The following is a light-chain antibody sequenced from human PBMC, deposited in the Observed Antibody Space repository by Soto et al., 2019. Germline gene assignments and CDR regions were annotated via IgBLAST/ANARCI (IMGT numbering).Light chain of an antibody. Sequence: ETVLTQSPGTLSLSPGERATLSCRASQGVSSNYIAWYQQKPGQAPRLLIYSTSSRATGIPDRFSGSGSGTDFTLTISRLEPEDFAVYYCQQYASPPITFGPGTKVDIK. J-gene: IGKJ3*01. CDR3: QQYASPPIT. CDR2: STS. CDR1: QGVSSNY. V-gene: IGKV3-20*01.